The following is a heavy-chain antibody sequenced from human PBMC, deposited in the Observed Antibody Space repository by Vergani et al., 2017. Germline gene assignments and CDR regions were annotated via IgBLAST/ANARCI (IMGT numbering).Heavy chain of an antibody. J-gene: IGHJ3*02. D-gene: IGHD6-6*01. CDR1: GGSISSYY. CDR3: AREDSSSSRAFDI. V-gene: IGHV4-59*01. CDR2: IYYSGST. Sequence: VQLQESGPGLVKPSETLSLTCTVSGGSISSYYWSWIRQPPGKGLEWIGYIYYSGSTNYNPSLKSRVTISVDTSKNQFSLKLSSVTAADTAVYYCAREDSSSSRAFDIWGQGTMVTVSS.